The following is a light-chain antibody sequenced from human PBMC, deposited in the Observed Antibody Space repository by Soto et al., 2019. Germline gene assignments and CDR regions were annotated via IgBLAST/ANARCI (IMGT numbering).Light chain of an antibody. J-gene: IGKJ4*01. V-gene: IGKV3-15*01. CDR1: RSISNN. CDR2: GAS. Sequence: IVMTQSPATLSASPGERASLSCMASRSISNNVAGYQQKPGQAHRLLLYGASTRATGIPARFSASGSGTEFTLTISRLQSEDFAVYFCQQYNEWPPLTFGGGTKGEI. CDR3: QQYNEWPPLT.